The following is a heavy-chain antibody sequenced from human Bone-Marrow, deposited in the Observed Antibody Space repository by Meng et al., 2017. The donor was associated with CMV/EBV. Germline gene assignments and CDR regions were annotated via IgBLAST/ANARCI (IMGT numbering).Heavy chain of an antibody. CDR1: GYTFTGYY. J-gene: IGHJ6*02. V-gene: IGHV1-2*02. CDR2: INPDSGGT. D-gene: IGHD3-10*01. CDR3: SRVSMVRGVPLPYYYYGMGV. Sequence: ASVKVSCKASGYTFTGYYMHWVRQAPGQGLEWMGWINPDSGGTDYAQNFQGRVTMTRDTSISTAYMDLSRLRSDDTAVYYCSRVSMVRGVPLPYYYYGMGVWGQGTTVTVSS.